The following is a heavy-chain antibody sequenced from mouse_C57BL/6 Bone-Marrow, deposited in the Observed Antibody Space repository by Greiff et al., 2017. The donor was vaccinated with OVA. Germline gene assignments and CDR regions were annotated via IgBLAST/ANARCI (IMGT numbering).Heavy chain of an antibody. CDR2: IYPRSGNT. Sequence: QLQQSGAELARPGASVKLSCKASGYTFTSYGISWVKQRTGQGLEWIGEIYPRSGNTYYNEKFKGKATLTADKSSSTAYMELRSLTSEDSAVYFCARKLLRSAWFAYWGQGTLVTVSA. CDR1: GYTFTSYG. D-gene: IGHD1-1*01. V-gene: IGHV1-81*01. CDR3: ARKLLRSAWFAY. J-gene: IGHJ3*01.